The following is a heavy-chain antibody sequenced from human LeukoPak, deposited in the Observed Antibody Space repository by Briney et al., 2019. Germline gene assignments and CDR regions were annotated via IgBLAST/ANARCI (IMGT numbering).Heavy chain of an antibody. CDR1: GFTFSSYW. CDR2: IKQDGTEK. CDR3: ARLAYYFDY. J-gene: IGHJ4*02. Sequence: HAGGSLRLSCVASGFTFSSYWTSWVRQAPGKGLEWVANIKQDGTEKYYVDSVKGRFTISRDNAKNSLYLQMNSLRDEDTAMYYCARLAYYFDYWGQGTLVTVSS. V-gene: IGHV3-7*03.